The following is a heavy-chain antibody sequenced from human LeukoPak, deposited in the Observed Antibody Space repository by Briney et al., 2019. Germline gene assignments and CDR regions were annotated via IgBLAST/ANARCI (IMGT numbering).Heavy chain of an antibody. J-gene: IGHJ3*02. V-gene: IGHV3-66*01. CDR3: ARESSVGYGAFGI. CDR2: IYSGGST. Sequence: GGSLRLSCAASGFTVSSNYMSWVRQAPGKGLEWVSVIYSGGSTYYADSVKGRFTISRDNSKNTLYLQMNSLRAEDTAVYYCARESSVGYGAFGIWGQGTMVTVSS. CDR1: GFTVSSNY. D-gene: IGHD1-1*01.